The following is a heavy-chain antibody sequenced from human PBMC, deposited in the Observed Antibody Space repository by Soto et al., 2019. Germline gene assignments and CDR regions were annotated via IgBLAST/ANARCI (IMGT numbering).Heavy chain of an antibody. D-gene: IGHD6-25*01. CDR1: GFTLSSCG. CDR3: AKEQSYGYWRTVDY. J-gene: IGHJ4*02. Sequence: QVQLVESGGGVVQPGRSLRLSCAASGFTLSSCGMHWVRQAPGKGLEWVAVVTYEGSEIHYADSVKGRFTISRDNSKNTVYLQMNSLRVEDTAVYCCAKEQSYGYWRTVDYWGQGTRITVSS. V-gene: IGHV3-30*18. CDR2: VTYEGSEI.